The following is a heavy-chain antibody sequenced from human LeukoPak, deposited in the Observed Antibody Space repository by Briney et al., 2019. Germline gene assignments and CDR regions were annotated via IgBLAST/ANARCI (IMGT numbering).Heavy chain of an antibody. CDR2: IHYSGST. V-gene: IGHV4-30-4*01. J-gene: IGHJ4*02. CDR1: GGSISSGDYY. Sequence: SETLSLTCTVSGGSISSGDYYWSWIRQPPGKGLEWIGYIHYSGSTYYNPSLKSRVTISVDTSKNQFSLKLSSVTAADTAVYYCARAPSWDYYDSSGYYLDYWGQGTLVTVSS. CDR3: ARAPSWDYYDSSGYYLDY. D-gene: IGHD3-22*01.